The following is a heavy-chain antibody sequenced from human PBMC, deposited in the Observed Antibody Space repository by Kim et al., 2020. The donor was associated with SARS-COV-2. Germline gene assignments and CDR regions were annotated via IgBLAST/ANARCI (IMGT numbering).Heavy chain of an antibody. CDR1: GGSFSGYY. Sequence: SETLSLTCAVYGGSFSGYYWSWIRQPPGKGLEWIGEINHSGSTNYNPSLKSRVTISVDTSKNQFSLKLSSVTAADTAVYYCARGPERISFDIWGQGTMVTVSS. D-gene: IGHD2-15*01. CDR2: INHSGST. CDR3: ARGPERISFDI. J-gene: IGHJ3*02. V-gene: IGHV4-34*01.